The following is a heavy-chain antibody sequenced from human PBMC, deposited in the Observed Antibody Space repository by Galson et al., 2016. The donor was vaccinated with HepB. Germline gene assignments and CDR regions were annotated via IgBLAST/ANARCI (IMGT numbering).Heavy chain of an antibody. CDR1: GYTFRNYW. V-gene: IGHV3-7*01. J-gene: IGHJ4*02. Sequence: SLRLSCATSGYTFRNYWISWVRQAPGKGLEWVANINNDGVEKNYAGSVKGRFTISRDNVDNSLYLQMNSLRAEDTAVYYCVRDGRIRSGSFRRWDYWGRRTLVSVSS. CDR3: VRDGRIRSGSFRRWDY. CDR2: INNDGVEK. D-gene: IGHD3-3*01.